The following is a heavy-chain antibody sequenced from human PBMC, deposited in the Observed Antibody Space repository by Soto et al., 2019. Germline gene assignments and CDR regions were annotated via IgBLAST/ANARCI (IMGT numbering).Heavy chain of an antibody. CDR1: GYTFTSYY. Sequence: QVQLVQSGAEVKKPGASVKVSCKASGYTFTSYYMHWVRQAPGQGLEWMGIINPSGGSTSYAQKFQGRVTMTRDTSTSTVYMELSSLRSEDTAVYYCARDWAKTRGPYSSGWYYFDYWGQGTLVTVSS. D-gene: IGHD6-19*01. CDR2: INPSGGST. V-gene: IGHV1-46*01. J-gene: IGHJ4*02. CDR3: ARDWAKTRGPYSSGWYYFDY.